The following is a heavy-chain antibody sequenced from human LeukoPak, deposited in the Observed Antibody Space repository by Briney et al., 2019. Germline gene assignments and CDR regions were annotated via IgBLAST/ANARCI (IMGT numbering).Heavy chain of an antibody. Sequence: PGGSLRLSCAASGFTFDDYGMNWVRQAPGKGLEWVSSISSSSSYIYYADSVKGRFTISRDNAKNSLYLQMNSLRAEDTAVYYCARNMNAYCSSTSCYPGSFDYWGQGTLVTVSS. CDR2: ISSSSSYI. CDR1: GFTFDDYG. D-gene: IGHD2-2*01. CDR3: ARNMNAYCSSTSCYPGSFDY. V-gene: IGHV3-21*01. J-gene: IGHJ4*02.